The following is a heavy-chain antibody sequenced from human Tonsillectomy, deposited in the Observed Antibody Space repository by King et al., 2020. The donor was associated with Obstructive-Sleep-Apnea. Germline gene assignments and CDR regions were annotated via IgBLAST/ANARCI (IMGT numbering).Heavy chain of an antibody. CDR3: ARQGGDCGGDCYPGYFDL. J-gene: IGHJ2*01. CDR2: IWYDGSNR. CDR1: GFSFSNYG. D-gene: IGHD2-21*02. V-gene: IGHV3-33*01. Sequence: VQLVESGGGVGQPGRSLRLSCAASGFSFSNYGMHWVRQAPGKGLEWVAVIWYDGSNRYYADSVKGRFTISRDNSKNRLYLQMNSLRAEDTAVYYCARQGGDCGGDCYPGYFDLWGRGTLVTVSS.